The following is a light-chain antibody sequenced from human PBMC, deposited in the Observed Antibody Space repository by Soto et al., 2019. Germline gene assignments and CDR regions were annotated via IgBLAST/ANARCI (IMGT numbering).Light chain of an antibody. J-gene: IGKJ2*01. CDR3: HQYGSSPRT. CDR2: GAS. V-gene: IGKV3-20*01. CDR1: QRGCSTF. Sequence: EIVLTQSPGTLSLSPGERATLSFRANQRGCSTFLAWYQQKPGQAPRLLIYGASGRATGIPDRFSGSGSGADFTLTISRVEPEDFAVFYCHQYGSSPRTFGQGTKLEIK.